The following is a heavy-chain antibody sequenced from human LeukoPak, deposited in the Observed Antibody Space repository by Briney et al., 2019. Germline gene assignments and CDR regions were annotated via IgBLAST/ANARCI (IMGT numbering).Heavy chain of an antibody. Sequence: GGSLRLSCAASGFTFSSYAMSWVRRAPGKGLEWVSAISGSGGSTYYADSVKGRFTISRDNSKNTLYLQMNSLRAEDTAVYCCAKVSYYYDSSGYPTMDYCGQGTLVTVSS. D-gene: IGHD3-22*01. CDR1: GFTFSSYA. V-gene: IGHV3-23*01. CDR3: AKVSYYYDSSGYPTMDY. CDR2: ISGSGGST. J-gene: IGHJ4*02.